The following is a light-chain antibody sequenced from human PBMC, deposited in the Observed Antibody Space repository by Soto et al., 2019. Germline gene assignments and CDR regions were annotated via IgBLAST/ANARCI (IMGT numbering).Light chain of an antibody. CDR3: LQKYFYPFT. V-gene: IGKV1-6*01. Sequence: AIQMTQSPSSLSASVGDGVAITCRASQGIRNDLDWFQQKPGKAPKLLIYAASNLQSGVPARFSGSGSGTDFTLTISSLQPEDFATYYCLQKYFYPFTFGPGTKVAIK. J-gene: IGKJ3*01. CDR2: AAS. CDR1: QGIRND.